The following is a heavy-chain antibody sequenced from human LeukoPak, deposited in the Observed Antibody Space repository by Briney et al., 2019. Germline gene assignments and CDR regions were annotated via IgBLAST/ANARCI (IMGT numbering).Heavy chain of an antibody. V-gene: IGHV1-69*17. CDR2: IIPIFGIA. J-gene: IGHJ3*02. D-gene: IGHD4-11*01. CDR3: ARLFGSNYEVWDAFDI. Sequence: ASVKVSCKASGGTFTSYAISWVRQAPGQGLEWMGGIIPIFGIANYAQKFQGRVTITADKSTSTAYMELSSLRSEDTAVYYCARLFGSNYEVWDAFDIWGQGTMVTVSS. CDR1: GGTFTSYA.